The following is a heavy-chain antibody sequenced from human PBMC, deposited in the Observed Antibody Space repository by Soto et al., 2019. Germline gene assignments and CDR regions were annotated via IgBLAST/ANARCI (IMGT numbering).Heavy chain of an antibody. Sequence: SETLSLTCAVYGGSFSGYYWSWIRQPPGKGLEWIGEINHSGSTNYNPSLKSRVTISVDTSKNQFSLKLSSVTAADTAVYYCARCLAPLTTVTGNFGYWGQGTLVNVSS. CDR1: GGSFSGYY. CDR3: ARCLAPLTTVTGNFGY. CDR2: INHSGST. D-gene: IGHD4-17*01. J-gene: IGHJ4*02. V-gene: IGHV4-34*01.